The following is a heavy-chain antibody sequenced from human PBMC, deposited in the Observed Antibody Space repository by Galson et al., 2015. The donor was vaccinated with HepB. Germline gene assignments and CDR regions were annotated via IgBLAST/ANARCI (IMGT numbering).Heavy chain of an antibody. CDR2: IRSKTYGGTT. CDR3: NVNRRITMIRGVVWRPTES. CDR1: GFTLGDYA. Sequence: SLRLSCAASGFTLGDYALSWVRQAPGKGLEWVGFIRSKTYGGTTEYAASVKGRFTISRDDSKNIAYLQINSLKSEDTALYYCNVNRRITMIRGVVWRPTESWGQGTLVTVSS. D-gene: IGHD3-10*01. V-gene: IGHV3-49*04. J-gene: IGHJ5*02.